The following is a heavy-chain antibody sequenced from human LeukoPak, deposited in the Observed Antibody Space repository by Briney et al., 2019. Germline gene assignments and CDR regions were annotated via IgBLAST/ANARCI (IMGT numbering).Heavy chain of an antibody. V-gene: IGHV1-46*01. D-gene: IGHD5-12*01. CDR3: ARVLVATMDV. Sequence: ASVKVSCKASGYTFTSYYMHWVRQAPGQGLEWMGIINPSGGSTSYAQKFQGRVTMTTDTSTSTAYMELRSLRSDDTAVYYCARVLVATMDVWGQGTTVTVSS. J-gene: IGHJ6*02. CDR2: INPSGGST. CDR1: GYTFTSYY.